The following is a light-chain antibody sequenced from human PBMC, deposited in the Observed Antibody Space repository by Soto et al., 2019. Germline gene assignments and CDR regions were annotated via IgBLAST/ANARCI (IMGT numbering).Light chain of an antibody. Sequence: QSALTQPASVSGSPGQSITISCTGTSSDVGGYNYVSWYQQHPGKSPKRMIYEVSNRPSGVSNRFSGSKSGNTASLTISGLQSEYEADYYCSSYTSSSTLVVFGGGNKLNVL. CDR3: SSYTSSSTLVV. CDR2: EVS. J-gene: IGLJ2*01. CDR1: SSDVGGYNY. V-gene: IGLV2-14*01.